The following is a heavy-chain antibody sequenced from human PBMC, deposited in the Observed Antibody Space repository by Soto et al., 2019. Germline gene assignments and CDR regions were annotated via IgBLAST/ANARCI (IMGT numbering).Heavy chain of an antibody. CDR2: IYYSGST. D-gene: IGHD3-10*01. V-gene: IGHV4-59*01. CDR3: ARDRGLSYYYGSGKTGPFDY. CDR1: GGSISSYY. J-gene: IGHJ4*02. Sequence: PSETLSLTCTVSGGSISSYYWSWIRQPPGKGLEWIGYIYYSGSTNYNPSLKSRVTISVDTSKNQFSLKLSSVTAADTAVYYCARDRGLSYYYGSGKTGPFDYWGQGTLVTVSS.